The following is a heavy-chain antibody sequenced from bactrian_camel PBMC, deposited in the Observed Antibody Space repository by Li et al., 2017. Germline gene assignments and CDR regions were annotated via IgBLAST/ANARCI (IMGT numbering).Heavy chain of an antibody. CDR2: ADLGGGRE. CDR1: EFPKNTKC. Sequence: HVQLVESGGGSAQAGGSLRLSCVVAEFPKNTKCMGWFRQAPGKDLKDREGVAAADLGGGRENYADSVKGRFTISRDNAKNILYLQMNDLKTEDTAMYYCAAARVIGRCSVLLGTFARNLVTVWGQGTQVTVS. J-gene: IGHJ4*01. D-gene: IGHD2*01. CDR3: AAARVIGRCSVLLGTFARNLVTV. V-gene: IGHV3S1*01.